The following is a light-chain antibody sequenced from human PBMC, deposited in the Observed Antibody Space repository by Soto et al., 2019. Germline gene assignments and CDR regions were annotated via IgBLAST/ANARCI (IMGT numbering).Light chain of an antibody. CDR2: WAS. CDR1: ENIYGY. CDR3: QQYSAYPLT. Sequence: DIQLTQSPSILSASVGDRVTITCRASENIYGYLAWYQQKPGEAPKLLIYWASTLVSGVPSRFTGGESGTEFTLTISDLQPDDFATYFCQQYSAYPLTCGGVTKVDVK. J-gene: IGKJ4*01. V-gene: IGKV1-5*03.